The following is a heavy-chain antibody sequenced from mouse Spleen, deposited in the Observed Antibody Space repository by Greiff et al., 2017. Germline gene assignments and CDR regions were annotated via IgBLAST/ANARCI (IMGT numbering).Heavy chain of an antibody. CDR2: IYPGAGDT. V-gene: IGHV1-82*01. D-gene: IGHD1-1*01. J-gene: IGHJ3*01. Sequence: QVQLQQSGPELVKPGASVKISCKASGYAFSSSWMNWVKQRPGKGLEWIGRIYPGAGDTNYNGKFKGKATLTADKSSSTAYMQLSSLTSEDSAVYFCARGEYYDGSYGWFAYWGQGTLVTVSA. CDR3: ARGEYYDGSYGWFAY. CDR1: GYAFSSSW.